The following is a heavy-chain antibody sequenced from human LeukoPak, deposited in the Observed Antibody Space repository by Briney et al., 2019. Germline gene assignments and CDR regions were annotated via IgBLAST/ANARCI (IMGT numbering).Heavy chain of an antibody. CDR1: GGSFSGYY. J-gene: IGHJ3*02. V-gene: IGHV4-34*01. Sequence: SETLSLTCAVYGGSFSGYYWSWIRQPPGKGLEWIGEINHSGSTNYNPSLKSRVTISVDTSKNQFSLKLSSVAAAGTAVYYCARAMITVYGDDAFDIWGQGTMVTVSS. CDR2: INHSGST. D-gene: IGHD4-17*01. CDR3: ARAMITVYGDDAFDI.